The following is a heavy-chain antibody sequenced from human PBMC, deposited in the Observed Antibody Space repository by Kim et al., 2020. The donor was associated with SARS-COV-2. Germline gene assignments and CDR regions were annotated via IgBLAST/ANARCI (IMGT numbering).Heavy chain of an antibody. J-gene: IGHJ5*02. CDR2: INHSGST. CDR3: ARAQGYSYGRLPGRRNWFDP. CDR1: GGSFSGYY. V-gene: IGHV4-34*01. Sequence: SETLSLTCAVYGGSFSGYYWSWIRQPPGKGLEWIGEINHSGSTNYNPSLKSRVTISVDTSKNQFSLKLSSVTAADTAVYYCARAQGYSYGRLPGRRNWFDPWGQGTLVTVSS. D-gene: IGHD5-18*01.